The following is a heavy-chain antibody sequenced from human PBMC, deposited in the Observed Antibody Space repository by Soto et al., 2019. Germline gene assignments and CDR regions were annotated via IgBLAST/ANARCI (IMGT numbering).Heavy chain of an antibody. J-gene: IGHJ6*03. D-gene: IGHD3-16*01. V-gene: IGHV3-74*01. CDR3: ANGGTFWDYYYYMDV. Sequence: PGGSLRLSCAASGFTFSSFWMHWVRQAPGKGLVWVSRIKGGGSTYYADSVKGRFTISRDNSKNTLYLQMNSLRAEDTAVYYCANGGTFWDYYYYMDVWGKGTTVTVSS. CDR1: GFTFSSFW. CDR2: IKGGGST.